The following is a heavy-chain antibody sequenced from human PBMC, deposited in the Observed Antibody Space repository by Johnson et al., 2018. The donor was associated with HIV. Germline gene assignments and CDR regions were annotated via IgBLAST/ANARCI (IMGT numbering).Heavy chain of an antibody. D-gene: IGHD4-11*01. V-gene: IGHV3-23*04. CDR2: ISGSGGST. J-gene: IGHJ3*02. CDR1: GFTFDDYA. Sequence: VQLVESGGGVVRPGGSLRLSCAASGFTFDDYAMSWVRQVPGKGLEWVSAISGSGGSTYYADSVKGRFTISRDNSKNTLYLQMNSLRAEDTAVYFCARDYRGALDIWGQGTMVTVSS. CDR3: ARDYRGALDI.